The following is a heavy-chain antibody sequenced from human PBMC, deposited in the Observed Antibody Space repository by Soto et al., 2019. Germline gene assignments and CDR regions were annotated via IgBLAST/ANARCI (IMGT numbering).Heavy chain of an antibody. D-gene: IGHD2-8*02. CDR3: AKLYSTVAYKNVIDS. CDR1: GFSFNNFA. V-gene: IGHV3-23*01. J-gene: IGHJ5*01. CDR2: ISASDRST. Sequence: GGSLRLPCAAYGFSFNNFAMTWVRQAPGKGLEWVSTISASDRSTFYGESLQGRFTISRDNSNNTLYLQMSTLRAEDTAVYFCAKLYSTVAYKNVIDSWGQGT.